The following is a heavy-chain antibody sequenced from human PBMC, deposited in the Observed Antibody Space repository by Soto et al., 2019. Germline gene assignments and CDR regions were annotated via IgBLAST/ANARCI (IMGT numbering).Heavy chain of an antibody. CDR2: LDPDNDET. CDR1: GYSLTELS. J-gene: IGHJ4*02. CDR3: ARVDCSGGSCRKPDFDY. Sequence: GASVKVSCKVSGYSLTELSMHWVRQASGKGLEWMGGLDPDNDETIYAQKFQGRVTMTEDTSADTAYMELSSLRSDDTAVYYCARVDCSGGSCRKPDFDYWGQGTLVTVSS. D-gene: IGHD2-15*01. V-gene: IGHV1-24*01.